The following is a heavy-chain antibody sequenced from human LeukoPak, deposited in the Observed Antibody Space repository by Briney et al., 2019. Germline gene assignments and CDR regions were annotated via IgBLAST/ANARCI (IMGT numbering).Heavy chain of an antibody. J-gene: IGHJ4*02. CDR2: IKSKTDGGTT. CDR1: GFTFSNAW. Sequence: GGSLRLSCAASGFTFSNAWMSWVRQAPGKGLEWVARIKSKTDGGTTDYAAPVKGRFTISRDDSKNTLYLQMNSLKTEDTAVYYCTTSRPPNRYSGSQIDYWGQGTLVTVSS. D-gene: IGHD1-26*01. V-gene: IGHV3-15*01. CDR3: TTSRPPNRYSGSQIDY.